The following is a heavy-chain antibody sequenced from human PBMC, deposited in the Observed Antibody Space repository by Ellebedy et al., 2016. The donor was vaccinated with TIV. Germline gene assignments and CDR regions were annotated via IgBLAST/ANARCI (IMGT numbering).Heavy chain of an antibody. V-gene: IGHV1-18*04. CDR1: GYTFINYG. J-gene: IGHJ4*02. Sequence: AASVKVSCKASGYTFINYGFIWVRQAPGQGLEWMGWINTYNGNRNYAQKLQGRLTMPTDTSTGTAYMELRSLRSDDTAVYYCARYRLGEGSGYEFFDYWGQGTLVTVSS. D-gene: IGHD5-12*01. CDR2: INTYNGNR. CDR3: ARYRLGEGSGYEFFDY.